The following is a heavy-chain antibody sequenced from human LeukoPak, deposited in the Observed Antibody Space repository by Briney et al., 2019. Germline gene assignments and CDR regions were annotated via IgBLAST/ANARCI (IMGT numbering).Heavy chain of an antibody. CDR1: GFTFSSYW. J-gene: IGHJ6*02. CDR2: INSDGSST. V-gene: IGHV3-74*01. Sequence: PGGSLRLSCAASGFTFSSYWMHWVCQAPGKGLVWVSRINSDGSSTSYADSVKGRFTISRDNAKNTLYLQMNSLRAEDTAVYYCAGKSLPGRAEEPYYYYGMDVWGQGTTVTVSS. CDR3: AGKSLPGRAEEPYYYYGMDV.